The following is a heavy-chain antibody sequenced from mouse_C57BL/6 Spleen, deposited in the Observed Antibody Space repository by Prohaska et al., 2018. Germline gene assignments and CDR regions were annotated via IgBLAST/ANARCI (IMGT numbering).Heavy chain of an antibody. CDR3: ARDDYDGDYYAMDY. J-gene: IGHJ4*01. CDR2: IYPGSGST. CDR1: YW. Sequence: YWITWVKQRPGQGLEWIGDIYPGSGSTNYNEKFKSKATLTVDTSSSTAYMQLSSLTSEDSAVYYCARDDYDGDYYAMDYWGQGTSVTVSS. D-gene: IGHD2-4*01. V-gene: IGHV1-55*01.